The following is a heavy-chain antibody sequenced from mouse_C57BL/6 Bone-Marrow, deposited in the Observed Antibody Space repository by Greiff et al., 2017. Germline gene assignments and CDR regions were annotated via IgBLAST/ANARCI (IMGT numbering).Heavy chain of an antibody. CDR1: GYTFTDYE. Sequence: QVHVKQSGAELVRPGASVTLSCKASGYTFTDYEMHWVKQTPVHGLEWIGAIDPETGGTAYNQKFKGKAILTADKSSSTAYMELRSLTSEDSAVYYCTRRGVVALYAMDYWGQGTSVTVSS. J-gene: IGHJ4*01. CDR3: TRRGVVALYAMDY. CDR2: IDPETGGT. V-gene: IGHV1-15*01. D-gene: IGHD1-1*01.